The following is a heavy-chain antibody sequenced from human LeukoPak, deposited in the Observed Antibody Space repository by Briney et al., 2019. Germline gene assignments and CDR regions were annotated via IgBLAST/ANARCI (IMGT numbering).Heavy chain of an antibody. CDR3: ARDPSLEMAIDY. Sequence: ASVKVSCKASGYTFTGYYMHWVRQAPGQGLEWMGWINPNSGGTNYAQKFQGRVTMTRDTSTSTVYMELSSLRSEDTAVYYCARDPSLEMAIDYWGQGTLVTVSS. CDR1: GYTFTGYY. CDR2: INPNSGGT. D-gene: IGHD5-24*01. J-gene: IGHJ4*02. V-gene: IGHV1-2*02.